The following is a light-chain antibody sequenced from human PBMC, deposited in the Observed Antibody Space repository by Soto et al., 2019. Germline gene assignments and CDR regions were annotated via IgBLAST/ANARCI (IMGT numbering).Light chain of an antibody. CDR2: DVT. CDR3: TSCRRGRLYV. Sequence: QSVLTQPASVSGSPGQSITISCTGISADVGTSNFVSWYQHHPGKAPRLILYDVTNRPSDISNRFSGSKSGDTASLTISGLQAEDEADYYCTSCRRGRLYVFGTGTKLTVL. CDR1: SADVGTSNF. J-gene: IGLJ1*01. V-gene: IGLV2-14*03.